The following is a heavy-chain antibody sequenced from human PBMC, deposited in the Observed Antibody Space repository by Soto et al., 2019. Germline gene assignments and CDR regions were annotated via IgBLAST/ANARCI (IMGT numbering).Heavy chain of an antibody. J-gene: IGHJ6*03. CDR1: GFTFSSYG. Sequence: GGSLRLSCAASGFTFSSYGMHWVRQAPGKGLEWVAVISYDGSNKYYADSVKGRFTISRDNSKNTLYLQMNSLRAEDTAVYYCAKDMVASDLWFGEFSSYYYMDVWGKGTTVTVS. CDR3: AKDMVASDLWFGEFSSYYYMDV. V-gene: IGHV3-30*18. D-gene: IGHD3-10*01. CDR2: ISYDGSNK.